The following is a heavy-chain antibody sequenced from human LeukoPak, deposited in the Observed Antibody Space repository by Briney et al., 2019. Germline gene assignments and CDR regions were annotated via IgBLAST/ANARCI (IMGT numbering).Heavy chain of an antibody. CDR1: GFTFSDYY. CDR3: AKLGKGSGSLIFDY. D-gene: IGHD3-10*01. CDR2: ISGSGGST. V-gene: IGHV3-23*01. J-gene: IGHJ4*02. Sequence: RPGGSLRLSCAASGFTFSDYYMSWIRQAPGKGLEWVSAISGSGGSTYYADSVKGRFTISRDNSKNTLYLQMNSLRAEDTAVYYCAKLGKGSGSLIFDYWGQGTLVTVSS.